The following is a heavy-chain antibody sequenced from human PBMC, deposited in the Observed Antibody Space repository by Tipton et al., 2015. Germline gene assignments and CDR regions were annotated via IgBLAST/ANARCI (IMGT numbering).Heavy chain of an antibody. CDR2: MNPNSGNT. CDR1: GYTFTSYD. D-gene: IGHD2-8*01. CDR3: ARGLDCANGVCHCGVDV. Sequence: QVQLVQSGPEVKKPGASVKVSCKASGYTFTSYDINWVRQATGQGLEWMGWMNPNSGNTGYAQKFQGRVTMTRNTSISTAYMELSRLRSDDTAVYYCARGLDCANGVCHCGVDVWGQGTTVTVSS. V-gene: IGHV1-8*01. J-gene: IGHJ6*02.